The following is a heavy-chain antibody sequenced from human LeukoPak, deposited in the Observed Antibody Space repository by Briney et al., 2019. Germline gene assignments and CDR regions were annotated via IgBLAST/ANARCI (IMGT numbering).Heavy chain of an antibody. CDR3: ARDQNHYVWGTYRYNPFDY. Sequence: GGSLRLSCAASGFTFSSYEMNWVRQAPGQGLVWISYISSSGTIYYADSVKGRFTISRDNAKNSLYLEMYSLRDEDTAVYYCARDQNHYVWGTYRYNPFDYWGQGTLVTVSS. J-gene: IGHJ4*02. CDR2: ISSSGTI. CDR1: GFTFSSYE. D-gene: IGHD3-16*02. V-gene: IGHV3-48*03.